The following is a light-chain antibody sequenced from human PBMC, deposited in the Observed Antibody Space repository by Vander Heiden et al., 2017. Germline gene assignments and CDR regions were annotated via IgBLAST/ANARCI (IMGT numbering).Light chain of an antibody. CDR1: NSKIGSKP. J-gene: IGLJ3*02. CDR2: SNN. Sequence: QSVLTQPPSASATPGQRVTLSFSGGNSKIGSKPLSWDQQIPGMAPKFLIFSNNQRPSVVPARFSGSKSGTSASLAISGLQSEDEADYYCAAWDDSLKAWVFGGGTKLTVL. V-gene: IGLV1-44*01. CDR3: AAWDDSLKAWV.